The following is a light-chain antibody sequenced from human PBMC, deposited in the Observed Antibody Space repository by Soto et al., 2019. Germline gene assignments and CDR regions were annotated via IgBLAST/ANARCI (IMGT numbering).Light chain of an antibody. CDR3: QQYGSSPLT. Sequence: EIVLTQSPGTLSLSPGERATLPCSSSQSVKSNYLAWYQQKPGQTPRLLIYGASSRATGIPDRFSGSGSGTDFTLTISRLEPEDFAVYYCQQYGSSPLTFGGGTKVDIK. CDR1: QSVKSNY. J-gene: IGKJ4*01. V-gene: IGKV3-20*01. CDR2: GAS.